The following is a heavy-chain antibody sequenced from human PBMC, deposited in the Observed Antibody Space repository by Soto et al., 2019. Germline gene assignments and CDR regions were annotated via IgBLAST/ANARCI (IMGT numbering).Heavy chain of an antibody. CDR3: AKGSRRHYGMDV. V-gene: IGHV3-23*01. J-gene: IGHJ6*02. CDR2: ISGSGGST. Sequence: PGGSLRLSCAASGFTFSSYAMSWVRQAPGKGLEWVSAISGSGGSTYYADSVRGRFTISRDNSKNTLYLQMNSLRAEDTAVYYCAKGSRRHYGMDVWGQGTTVTVSS. CDR1: GFTFSSYA.